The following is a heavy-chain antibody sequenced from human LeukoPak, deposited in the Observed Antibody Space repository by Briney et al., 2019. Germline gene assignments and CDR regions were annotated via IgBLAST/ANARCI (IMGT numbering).Heavy chain of an antibody. CDR1: GGPISHYY. V-gene: IGHV4-4*07. CDR2: IYSSGSS. D-gene: IGHD3-3*01. CDR3: ARGSTIFGVVIQYYFDY. Sequence: SETLSLTCTVSGGPISHYYWSWIRQPAGKGLEWIGRIYSSGSSYSNPSLKSRVAMSVDTFKNQFSLKLSSVTAADTALYYCARGSTIFGVVIQYYFDYWGQGTLVTVSS. J-gene: IGHJ4*02.